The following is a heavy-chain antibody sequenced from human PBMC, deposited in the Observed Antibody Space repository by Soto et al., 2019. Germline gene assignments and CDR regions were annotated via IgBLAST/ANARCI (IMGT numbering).Heavy chain of an antibody. CDR3: ATDSGYSSASAYYFDF. CDR2: ISSRASTI. Sequence: GGSLRLSCAASGFPFSDYYMSWIRQAPGKGLEWVSFISSRASTIYYADSVKGRFTISRDNAKNSLYLQMNSLRVDDTAVYYCATDSGYSSASAYYFDFWGQGALVTVSS. J-gene: IGHJ4*02. V-gene: IGHV3-11*01. CDR1: GFPFSDYY. D-gene: IGHD5-12*01.